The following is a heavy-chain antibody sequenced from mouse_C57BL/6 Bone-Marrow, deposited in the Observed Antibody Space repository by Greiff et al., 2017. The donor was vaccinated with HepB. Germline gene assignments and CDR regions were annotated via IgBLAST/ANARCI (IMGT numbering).Heavy chain of an antibody. CDR3: ARSYYDHDY. Sequence: QVHVKQPGAELVMPGASVKLSCKASGYTFTSYWMHWVKQRPGQGLEWIGEIDPSDSYTNYNQKFKGKSTLTVDKSSSTAYMQLSSLTSEDSAVYYCARSYYDHDYWGQGTTLTVSS. V-gene: IGHV1-69*01. CDR2: IDPSDSYT. CDR1: GYTFTSYW. J-gene: IGHJ2*01. D-gene: IGHD2-10*01.